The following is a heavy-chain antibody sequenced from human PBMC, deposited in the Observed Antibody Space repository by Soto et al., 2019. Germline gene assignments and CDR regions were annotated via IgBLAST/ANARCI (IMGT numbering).Heavy chain of an antibody. D-gene: IGHD1-26*01. CDR2: IVVISNTA. V-gene: IGHV1-69*06. J-gene: IGHJ4*02. Sequence: LQSGAEVKEPGSSVRVSCEVSGSTFNNFAFSWVRQAPGHGPEWMGGIVVISNTADYSQRFQDRVTITADTSTNTLYMELGSLTFEDTAVYYCARAIKRWEVHYYFDYWGQGTLVTVSS. CDR3: ARAIKRWEVHYYFDY. CDR1: GSTFNNFA.